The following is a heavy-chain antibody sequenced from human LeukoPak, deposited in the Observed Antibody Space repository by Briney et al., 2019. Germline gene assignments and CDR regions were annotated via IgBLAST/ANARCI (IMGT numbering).Heavy chain of an antibody. CDR1: GGSISSSSYY. J-gene: IGHJ5*02. V-gene: IGHV4-39*07. CDR3: ARHSTIFGVVIS. CDR2: IYYSGST. Sequence: SETLSLTCTASGGSISSSSYYWGWIRHPPGKGLEWIGSIYYSGSTYYNPSLKSRVTISVDTSKNQFSLKLSSVTAADTAVYYCARHSTIFGVVISWGQGTLVTVSS. D-gene: IGHD3-3*01.